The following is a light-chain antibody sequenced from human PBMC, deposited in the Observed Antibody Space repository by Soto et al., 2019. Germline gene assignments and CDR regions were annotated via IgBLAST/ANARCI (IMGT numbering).Light chain of an antibody. CDR1: SSNIGAGYV. CDR3: QSYDSRLNGVL. V-gene: IGLV1-40*01. J-gene: IGLJ2*01. CDR2: GNN. Sequence: QSVLTQPPSVSGAPGQRVTISCTGSSSNIGAGYVVHWYQHLPGTAPKLLIYGNNNRPSGVPDRFSGSKSGTSAFLAITGLQAEDEADYYCQSYDSRLNGVLFGGGTKLTVL.